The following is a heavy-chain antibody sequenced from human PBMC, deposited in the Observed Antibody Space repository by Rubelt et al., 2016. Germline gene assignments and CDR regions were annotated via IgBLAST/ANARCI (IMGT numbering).Heavy chain of an antibody. D-gene: IGHD3-22*01. J-gene: IGHJ6*02. CDR3: ARVQAYYYDSSGYRSEDV. CDR1: GGTFSSYA. CDR2: ISAYNGNT. V-gene: IGHV1-18*01. Sequence: QVQLVQSGAEVKKPGSSVKVSCKASGGTFSSYAISWVRQAPGQGLEWMGWISAYNGNTKFAQKLAGGITTTTETSSSTGYLELRSLGSDDTAVYYCARVQAYYYDSSGYRSEDVWSQGTTVTVSS.